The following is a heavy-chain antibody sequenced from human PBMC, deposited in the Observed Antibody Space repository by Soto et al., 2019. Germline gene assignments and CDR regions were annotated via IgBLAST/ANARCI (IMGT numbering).Heavy chain of an antibody. J-gene: IGHJ5*02. CDR1: GGSISSSSYY. D-gene: IGHD6-13*01. CDR3: ARGYSSSWQSWSDP. CDR2: IYYSVST. Sequence: PSETLSLTCTVSGGSISSSSYYWGWILQPPGKGLEWIGSIYYSVSTYYNPSLKSRVTIYVDTSKNQFSLKLSSVTAADTAVYYCARGYSSSWQSWSDPWGKGKLVNVST. V-gene: IGHV4-39*01.